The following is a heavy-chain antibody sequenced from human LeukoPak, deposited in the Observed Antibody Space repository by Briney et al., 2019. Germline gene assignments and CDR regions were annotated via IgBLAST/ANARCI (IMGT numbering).Heavy chain of an antibody. D-gene: IGHD3-22*01. V-gene: IGHV3-30*18. CDR2: ISYDGSNK. J-gene: IGHJ5*02. CDR1: GFTFSSYG. CDR3: AKGYYYVGS. Sequence: GGSLRPSCAASGFTFSSYGMHWVRQAPGKGLEWVAVISYDGSNKYYADSVKGRFTISRDNSKNTLYLQMNSLRAEDTAVYYCAKGYYYVGSWGQGTLVTVSS.